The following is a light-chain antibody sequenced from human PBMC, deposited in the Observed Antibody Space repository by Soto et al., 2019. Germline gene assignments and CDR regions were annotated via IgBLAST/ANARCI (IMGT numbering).Light chain of an antibody. CDR2: DVS. Sequence: QSALTQTASVSGSPGQSITISCTGTSSDVGGYNYVSWYQQHPGKAPKLMIYDVSNRPSGVSNRFSGSKSGNTASLTISGPQPEDEADYYCSSYTSSSTLLVFGGGTKLTVL. J-gene: IGLJ2*01. V-gene: IGLV2-14*01. CDR1: SSDVGGYNY. CDR3: SSYTSSSTLLV.